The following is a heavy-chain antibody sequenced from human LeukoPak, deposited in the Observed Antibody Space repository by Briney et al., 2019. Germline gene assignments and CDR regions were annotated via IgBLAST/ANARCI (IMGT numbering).Heavy chain of an antibody. Sequence: PSETLSLTCTVSGGSISSYYWSWIRQPPGKGLEWIGYIYYSGCTNYNPSLKSRVTISVDTSKNQFSLKLSSVTAADTAVYYCARCDYDFWGAPKYYFDYWGQGTLVTVSS. CDR3: ARCDYDFWGAPKYYFDY. V-gene: IGHV4-59*01. D-gene: IGHD3-3*01. J-gene: IGHJ4*02. CDR1: GGSISSYY. CDR2: IYYSGCT.